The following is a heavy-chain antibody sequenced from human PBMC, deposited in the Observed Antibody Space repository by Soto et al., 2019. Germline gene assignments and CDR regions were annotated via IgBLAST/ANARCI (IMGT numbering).Heavy chain of an antibody. D-gene: IGHD1-26*01. J-gene: IGHJ5*02. CDR1: GGSITSSSYY. V-gene: IGHV4-39*01. CDR3: ATQEVGGSYVYTFDP. CDR2: IYYSGST. Sequence: SDTLSLTCTVSGGSITSSSYYWGWIRQPPGKGLEWIGSIYYSGSTYYNPSLKSRVTISVDTSKNQFSLELSSVTAADTAVYYCATQEVGGSYVYTFDPWGQGTLVTVSS.